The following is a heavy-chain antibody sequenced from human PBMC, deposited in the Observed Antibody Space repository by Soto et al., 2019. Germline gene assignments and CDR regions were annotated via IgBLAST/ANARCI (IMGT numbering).Heavy chain of an antibody. CDR2: IKKDGSEE. CDR3: AVSWYVGEFGLDV. CDR1: GFTFSSYW. Sequence: DVQLVESGGGLVQPGGSLRLSCVASGFTFSSYWMTWVRQAPGKGLEWVANIKKDGSEEKYVDSVKGRFTVSRDNGKNSMYLEMNSLRAEDTAVYYCAVSWYVGEFGLDVWGQGTRVTVSS. J-gene: IGHJ4*02. V-gene: IGHV3-7*02. D-gene: IGHD3-10*01.